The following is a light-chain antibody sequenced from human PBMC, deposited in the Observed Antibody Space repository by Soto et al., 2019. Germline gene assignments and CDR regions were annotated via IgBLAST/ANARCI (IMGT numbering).Light chain of an antibody. J-gene: IGLJ2*01. Sequence: QAVVTQSSSASASLGSSVKLTCTLSSGHSSYIIAWHQQQPGKAPRYLMKLEGSGSYNKGSGVPDRFSGSSSGADRYLTISNLQSEDEADYYCETWDSNIPVVFGGGTKLTVL. CDR2: LEGSGSY. V-gene: IGLV4-60*03. CDR1: SGHSSYI. CDR3: ETWDSNIPVV.